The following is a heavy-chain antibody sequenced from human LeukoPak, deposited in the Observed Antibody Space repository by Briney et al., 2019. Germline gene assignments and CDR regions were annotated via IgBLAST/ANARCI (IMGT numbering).Heavy chain of an antibody. D-gene: IGHD3-22*01. J-gene: IGHJ4*02. Sequence: QXPGXXXXXXGSIYHSGSTYYNPSLKIRVTISVDTSKNQFSLKLSSVTAADTAVYYCAGSREISGYSTYYFDYWGQGTLVTVSS. CDR3: AGSREISGYSTYYFDY. CDR2: IYHSGST. V-gene: IGHV4-38-2*01.